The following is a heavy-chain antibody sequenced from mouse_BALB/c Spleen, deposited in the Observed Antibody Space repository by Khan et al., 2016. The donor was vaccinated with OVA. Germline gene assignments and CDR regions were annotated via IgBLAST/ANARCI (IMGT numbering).Heavy chain of an antibody. J-gene: IGHJ3*01. CDR3: TRLAYYYDSEGFAY. CDR2: VSTGGSYT. Sequence: EVELVESGGDLVKPGGSLKLSCAASGFTFSTYGMPWVRQTADRRLEWVATVSTGGSYTYYPDSVKGRFTISRDNAKNTLYLQMNSLKSEDTAMFYCTRLAYYYDSEGFAYWGQGTLVTVSA. V-gene: IGHV5-6*01. D-gene: IGHD1-1*01. CDR1: GFTFSTYG.